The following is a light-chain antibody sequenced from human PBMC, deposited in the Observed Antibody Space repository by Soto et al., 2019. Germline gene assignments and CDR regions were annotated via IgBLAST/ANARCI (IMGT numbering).Light chain of an antibody. CDR3: QKYGSSLYT. J-gene: IGKJ2*01. V-gene: IGKV3-20*01. Sequence: DIGLTQSPGYMSLSPGERATLSCSASQSVSCCYLAWYQRKPGQAPRLLLYGASSRATGILDMFSGSGLGTDFALTIRRLEPEEFSLYSCQKYGSSLYTCGQGTKQEIK. CDR2: GAS. CDR1: QSVSCCY.